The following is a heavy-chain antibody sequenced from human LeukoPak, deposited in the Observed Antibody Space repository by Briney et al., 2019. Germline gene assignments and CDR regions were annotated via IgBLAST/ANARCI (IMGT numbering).Heavy chain of an antibody. CDR1: GYTFTSYG. Sequence: ATVKVSYKASGYTFTSYGISWVRQAPGQGLEWMGWISAYNGNTNYAQKLQGRVTMTTDTSTSTAYMELRSLRSDDTAVYYCARGRGDFWSGYYGTYAFDIWGQGTMVTVSS. CDR2: ISAYNGNT. V-gene: IGHV1-18*01. D-gene: IGHD3-3*01. J-gene: IGHJ3*02. CDR3: ARGRGDFWSGYYGTYAFDI.